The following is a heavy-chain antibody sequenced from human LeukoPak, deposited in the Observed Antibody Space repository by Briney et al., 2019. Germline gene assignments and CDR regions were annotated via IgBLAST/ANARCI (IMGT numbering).Heavy chain of an antibody. V-gene: IGHV4-34*01. CDR3: TRGDWAPRFFY. CDR1: GGSFSGYY. CDR2: INHSGST. J-gene: IGHJ4*02. Sequence: SETLSLTCAVFGGSFSGYYWSWTRQPPGKGLEWIGEINHSGSTNYNPSLKSRVTISVDTSKNQFSLKLSSVTAADTAVYYCTRGDWAPRFFYWGQGTLVTVSS. D-gene: IGHD3-9*01.